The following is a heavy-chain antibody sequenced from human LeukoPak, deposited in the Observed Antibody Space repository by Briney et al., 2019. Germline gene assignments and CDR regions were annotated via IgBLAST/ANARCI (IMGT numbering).Heavy chain of an antibody. V-gene: IGHV4-39*07. CDR3: ARTASVYDFWSGYLQDAFDI. CDR1: GGSISSSYYY. J-gene: IGHJ3*02. Sequence: SETLSLTCTVSGGSISSSYYYWGWIRQPPGKGLEWIGSIYYSGSTNYNPSLKSRVTISVDTSKNQFSLKLSSVTAADTAVYYCARTASVYDFWSGYLQDAFDIWGQGTMVTVSS. CDR2: IYYSGST. D-gene: IGHD3-3*01.